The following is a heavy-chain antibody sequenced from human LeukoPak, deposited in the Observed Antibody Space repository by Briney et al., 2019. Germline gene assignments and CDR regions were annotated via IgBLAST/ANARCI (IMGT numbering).Heavy chain of an antibody. CDR3: ARLPLIAAAADWFDP. Sequence: PSKTLSLTCTVSGCSISSSSYYWVWIRQPPGKGLEWIGSIYYSGSTYYNPSLKSRVTISVDTSKNQFSLKLSSVTAADTAVYYCARLPLIAAAADWFDPWGQGTLVTVSS. V-gene: IGHV4-39*01. CDR2: IYYSGST. D-gene: IGHD6-13*01. CDR1: GCSISSSSYY. J-gene: IGHJ5*02.